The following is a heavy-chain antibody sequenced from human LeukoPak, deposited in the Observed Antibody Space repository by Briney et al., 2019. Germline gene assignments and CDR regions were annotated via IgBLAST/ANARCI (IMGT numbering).Heavy chain of an antibody. CDR2: TYHSGST. Sequence: SETLSLTCAVSGYSISSGYYWGWIRQPPGKGLEWIGNTYHSGSTYYNPSLKSRVTISVDTSTNQFSLKLSSVTAADTAVYYCARDDMVRGIKYYYYGMDVWGKGTTVTVSS. D-gene: IGHD3-10*01. V-gene: IGHV4-38-2*02. CDR1: GYSISSGYY. CDR3: ARDDMVRGIKYYYYGMDV. J-gene: IGHJ6*04.